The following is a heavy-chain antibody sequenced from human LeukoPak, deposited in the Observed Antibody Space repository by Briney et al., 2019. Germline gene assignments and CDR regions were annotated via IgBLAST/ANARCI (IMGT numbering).Heavy chain of an antibody. CDR2: IYYSGST. V-gene: IGHV4-39*01. D-gene: IGHD6-19*01. CDR1: GGSISSSSYY. J-gene: IGHJ5*02. Sequence: SETLSLTCTVSGGSISSSSYYWGWIRQPPGKGLEWIGSIYYSGSTYYNPSLKSRVTISVDTSKNQFSLKLSSVTAADTAVYYCASWEWLVLGWFDPWGQGTLVTVSS. CDR3: ASWEWLVLGWFDP.